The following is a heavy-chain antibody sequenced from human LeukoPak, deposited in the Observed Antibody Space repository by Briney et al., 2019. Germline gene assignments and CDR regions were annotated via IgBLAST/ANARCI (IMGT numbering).Heavy chain of an antibody. CDR3: ARHRNDDYVYYYYYMDV. J-gene: IGHJ6*03. D-gene: IGHD4-17*01. CDR2: IYYSGST. CDR1: GGSISSYY. V-gene: IGHV4-59*08. Sequence: ETLSLTFTVSGGSISSYYWSWIRPPPGKGLEWIGYIYYSGSTNYNPSLKSRVTISVDTSKNQFSLKLSSVTAADTAVYYCARHRNDDYVYYYYYMDVWGKGTTVTVSS.